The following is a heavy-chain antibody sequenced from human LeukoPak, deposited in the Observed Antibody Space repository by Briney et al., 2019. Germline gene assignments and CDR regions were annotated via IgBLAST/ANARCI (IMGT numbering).Heavy chain of an antibody. Sequence: SETLSLTCTVSGGSISSYKWCWIRQPAGKGLECIGRIYTSGSTNYNPSLKSRVTMSVDTSKNQFSLKLSSVTAAETAVYYCARDSRPYYCESSGYYVPLYFDYCGQGTLVTVSS. D-gene: IGHD3-22*01. CDR1: GGSISSYK. CDR3: ARDSRPYYCESSGYYVPLYFDY. J-gene: IGHJ4*02. CDR2: IYTSGST. V-gene: IGHV4-4*07.